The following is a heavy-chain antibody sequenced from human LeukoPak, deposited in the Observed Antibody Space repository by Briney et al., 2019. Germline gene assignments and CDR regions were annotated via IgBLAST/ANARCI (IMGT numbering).Heavy chain of an antibody. V-gene: IGHV3-48*01. Sequence: PGGSLRLSCAASGFTFSSYNMNWVRQAPGKGLEWVSYISSSSSTIYYADSVKGRFTISRDNAKNSLYLQMNSLRAEDTAIYYCAKNGDRGAYCTGGTCYPYFYYYMDVWGKGTTVTI. D-gene: IGHD2-15*01. CDR3: AKNGDRGAYCTGGTCYPYFYYYMDV. CDR2: ISSSSSTI. CDR1: GFTFSSYN. J-gene: IGHJ6*03.